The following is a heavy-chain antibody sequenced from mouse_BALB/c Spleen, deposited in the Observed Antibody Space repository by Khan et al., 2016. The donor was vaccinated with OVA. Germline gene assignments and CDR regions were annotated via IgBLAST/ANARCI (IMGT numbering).Heavy chain of an antibody. D-gene: IGHD3-2*01. CDR3: ARSGQLGLRRGFTY. Sequence: QIQLVQSGAELARPGASVKMSCKTSGYTFTTYTLHWVKQRPGRSLEWIGYINPSNDYTNYNQKFKDKSTLTADKSSSTAYMQLISLTSEDSAVYYCARSGQLGLRRGFTYWGQGTLVTVSA. J-gene: IGHJ3*01. CDR2: INPSNDYT. CDR1: GYTFTTYT. V-gene: IGHV1-4*01.